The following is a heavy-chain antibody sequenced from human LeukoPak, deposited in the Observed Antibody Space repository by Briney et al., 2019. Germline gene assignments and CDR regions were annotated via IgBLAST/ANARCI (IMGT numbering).Heavy chain of an antibody. V-gene: IGHV1-69*04. CDR3: ARDRERWLQLLDY. Sequence: GASVKVSCKASGYTVTGYYIHWVRQAPGQGLEWMGRIIPILGIANYAQKFQGRVTITADKSTSTAYMELSSLRSEDTAVYYCARDRERWLQLLDYWGQGTLVTVSS. J-gene: IGHJ4*02. CDR1: GYTVTGYY. CDR2: IIPILGIA. D-gene: IGHD5-24*01.